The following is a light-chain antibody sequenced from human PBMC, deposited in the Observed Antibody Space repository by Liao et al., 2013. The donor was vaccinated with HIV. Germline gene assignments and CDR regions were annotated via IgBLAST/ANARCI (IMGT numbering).Light chain of an antibody. Sequence: SYELTQTPSVSVAPGKTARITCGGNDIGSKSVHWYQQKPGQAPVLVIYYDSDRPSGIPERFSGSNSGNTATLTISRVEAGDEADYYCQVWDSGSDQGVFGGGTKLTVL. CDR3: QVWDSGSDQGV. J-gene: IGLJ3*02. CDR2: YDS. V-gene: IGLV3-21*04. CDR1: DIGSKS.